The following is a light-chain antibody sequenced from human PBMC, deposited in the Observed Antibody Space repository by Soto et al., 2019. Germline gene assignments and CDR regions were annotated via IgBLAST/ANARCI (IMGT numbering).Light chain of an antibody. J-gene: IGLJ3*02. CDR1: SSNIGAGYD. CDR3: RSYDNSLSGSRV. CDR2: VSR. V-gene: IGLV1-40*01. Sequence: QSVLTQPPSVSGAPGQRVTISCSGSSSNIGAGYDVHWYQQLPGTAPRLLIYVSRNRPSGVPDRFSGSKSGMSAALAITGLQAADEANYYCRSYDNSLSGSRVFGGGTKLTVL.